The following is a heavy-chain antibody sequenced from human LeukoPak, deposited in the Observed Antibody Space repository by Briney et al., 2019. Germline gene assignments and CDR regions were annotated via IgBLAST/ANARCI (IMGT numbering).Heavy chain of an antibody. CDR3: ARVHPDGYSAY. V-gene: IGHV4-4*02. CDR1: GGSISSSNW. Sequence: YPSGTLSLTCAVSGGSISSSNWWSWVRQPPGKGLEWIGEIYQSGSTNYNRSLTSRVTISVDTSNNHFSLKLSSVTAADTAVYFCARVHPDGYSAYWGQGILVTVSS. CDR2: IYQSGST. D-gene: IGHD5-24*01. J-gene: IGHJ4*02.